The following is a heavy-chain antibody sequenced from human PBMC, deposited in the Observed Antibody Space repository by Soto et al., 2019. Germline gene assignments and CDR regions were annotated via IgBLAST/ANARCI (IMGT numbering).Heavy chain of an antibody. V-gene: IGHV4-61*01. CDR2: GSYSGTT. CDR3: DRGETVTQYDY. D-gene: IGHD4-17*01. CDR1: GVSVSSGSFY. Sequence: ASETLSLTCTVSGVSVSSGSFYWAWIRQPPGKGLEWIGFGSYSGTTNYKPSLKSRVTISVDTSRSQISLKVSSLTAADTAVYYCDRGETVTQYDYWGQGTLVTVSS. J-gene: IGHJ4*02.